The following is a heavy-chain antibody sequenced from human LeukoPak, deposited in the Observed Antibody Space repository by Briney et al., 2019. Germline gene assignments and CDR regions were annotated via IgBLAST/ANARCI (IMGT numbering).Heavy chain of an antibody. V-gene: IGHV3-48*03. Sequence: PGGSLRLSCAASGFTFSSYEMNWVRQAPGKGLEWVSYISSSGSTIYYADSVKGRFTISRDNAKNSLYLQMISLRAEDTALYYCARGYNYPDYWGQGTLLTVSS. CDR1: GFTFSSYE. D-gene: IGHD5-24*01. CDR3: ARGYNYPDY. CDR2: ISSSGSTI. J-gene: IGHJ4*02.